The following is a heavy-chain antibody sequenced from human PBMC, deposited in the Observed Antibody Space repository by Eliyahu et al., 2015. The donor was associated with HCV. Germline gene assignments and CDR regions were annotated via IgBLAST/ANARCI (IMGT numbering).Heavy chain of an antibody. Sequence: QVQLVQSGAEVKNRGASVKLSCEASGRTFNYDFMHWGAAGPGDKGLCGGGGHLSSGYTNYAQKFQGRVTVTRGASIGTVYIQLNNLRSDDTAIYYCTTDRNFGPDNWGPGTRVTVSS. J-gene: IGHJ4*02. V-gene: IGHV1-2*02. CDR2: HLSSGYT. CDR1: GRTFNYDF. CDR3: TTDRNFGPDN. D-gene: IGHD3-10*01.